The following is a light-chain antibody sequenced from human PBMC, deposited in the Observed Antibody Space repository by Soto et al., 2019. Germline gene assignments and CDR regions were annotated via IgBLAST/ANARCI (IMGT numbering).Light chain of an antibody. V-gene: IGKV3-20*01. Sequence: EIVLTQSPGTLSLSPGERATLSCRASQSVSRTYLAWYQQKPVQAPRLLIYATSSRATGIPDRFSGSGSGTDFTLTISRLEPEDFAVYYCQQYNNWPLTFGGGTKVDI. CDR2: ATS. CDR1: QSVSRTY. CDR3: QQYNNWPLT. J-gene: IGKJ4*01.